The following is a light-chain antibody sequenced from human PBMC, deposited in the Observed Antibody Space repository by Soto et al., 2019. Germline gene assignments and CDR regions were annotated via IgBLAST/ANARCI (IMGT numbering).Light chain of an antibody. Sequence: DLQMTQSPSTLSVSVGDRVTITCRASQTISSWLAWYQQKPGKAPKRLIYAASTLQTGVPSRFSGSGSGTEFTLTISSLQPEDFATYYCLQHNTSPLTFGGGTKVDIK. V-gene: IGKV1-5*01. J-gene: IGKJ4*01. CDR2: AAS. CDR1: QTISSW. CDR3: LQHNTSPLT.